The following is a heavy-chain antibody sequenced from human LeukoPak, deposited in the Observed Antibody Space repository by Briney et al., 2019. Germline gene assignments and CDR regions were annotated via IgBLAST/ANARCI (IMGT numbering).Heavy chain of an antibody. CDR2: IDPSDSYT. D-gene: IGHD2-2*01. CDR3: ASSIVVVPAATIDY. Sequence: GEFLKISCKGSGYSFTSYWISWVRQMPGKGLEWMGRIDPSDSYTNYSPSFQGHVTISADKSISTAYLQWSSLKASDTAMYYCASSIVVVPAATIDYWGQGTLVTVSS. V-gene: IGHV5-10-1*01. CDR1: GYSFTSYW. J-gene: IGHJ4*02.